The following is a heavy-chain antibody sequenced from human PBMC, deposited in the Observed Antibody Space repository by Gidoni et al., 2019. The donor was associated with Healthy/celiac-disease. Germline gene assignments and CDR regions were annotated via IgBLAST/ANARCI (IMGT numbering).Heavy chain of an antibody. D-gene: IGHD3-9*01. J-gene: IGHJ5*02. CDR3: AKGAAWDLTQVVRWFDP. CDR2: ISGSGGST. V-gene: IGHV3-23*01. CDR1: GFTFSSYA. Sequence: EVQLLESGGGLVQPGGSLRLSCAASGFTFSSYAMSWVRQAPGKGLEWVSAISGSGGSTYYADSVKGRFTISRDNSKNTLYLQMNSLRAEDTAVYYCAKGAAWDLTQVVRWFDPWGQGTLVTVSS.